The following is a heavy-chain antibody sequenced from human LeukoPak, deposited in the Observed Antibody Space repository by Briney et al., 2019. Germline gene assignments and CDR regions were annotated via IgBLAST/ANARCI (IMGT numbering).Heavy chain of an antibody. CDR2: IYYSGST. Sequence: PSETLSLTCTVSGGSISSGGYYWSWIRQHPGKGLEWIGYIYYSGSTYYNPSLKSRVTISVDTSKNQFSLKLSSVTAADTAVYYCARVVFRYYYDSSGPHAFDIWGQGTMVTVSS. CDR3: ARVVFRYYYDSSGPHAFDI. V-gene: IGHV4-31*03. J-gene: IGHJ3*02. CDR1: GGSISSGGYY. D-gene: IGHD3-22*01.